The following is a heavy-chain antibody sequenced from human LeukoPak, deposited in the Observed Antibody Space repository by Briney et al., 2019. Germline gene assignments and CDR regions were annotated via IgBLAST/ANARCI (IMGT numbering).Heavy chain of an antibody. CDR2: IPYDGSNK. J-gene: IGHJ4*02. V-gene: IGHV3-30-3*01. CDR1: GLTFSSYA. CDR3: ARDGSTTVVIFDY. D-gene: IGHD4-23*01. Sequence: PGGSLRLSCAASGLTFSSYAMHWVRQAPGKGLEWVAVIPYDGSNKYYADSVKGRFTISRDNSKNTLYLQMNSLRAEDTAVYYCARDGSTTVVIFDYWGQGTLVTVSS.